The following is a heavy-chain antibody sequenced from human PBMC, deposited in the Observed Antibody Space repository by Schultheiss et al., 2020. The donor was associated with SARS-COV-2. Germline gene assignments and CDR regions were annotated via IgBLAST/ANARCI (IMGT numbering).Heavy chain of an antibody. J-gene: IGHJ6*03. CDR2: INHSGTT. Sequence: SETLSLTCAVYGGSFSGYYWSWIRQPPGKGLEWIGEINHSGTTNYNPSLKSRVTISLDTSKNRFSLHLTSVTAADTAIYYCARAKSDSWGYYYYHMDVWGKGTTVTVSS. V-gene: IGHV4-34*01. CDR1: GGSFSGYY. D-gene: IGHD7-27*01. CDR3: ARAKSDSWGYYYYHMDV.